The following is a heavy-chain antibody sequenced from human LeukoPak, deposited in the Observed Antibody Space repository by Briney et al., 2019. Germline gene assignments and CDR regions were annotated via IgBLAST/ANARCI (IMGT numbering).Heavy chain of an antibody. D-gene: IGHD2-15*01. Sequence: PSETLSLTCTVSGGSISSYYWSWIRQPPGKGLEWIGYIYYSGSTNYNPSLKSRVTISVDTSKNQFSLKLSSVTAADTAVYYCARRLVVAATPGWYFDLWGRGTLVTISS. CDR1: GGSISSYY. CDR2: IYYSGST. CDR3: ARRLVVAATPGWYFDL. V-gene: IGHV4-59*08. J-gene: IGHJ2*01.